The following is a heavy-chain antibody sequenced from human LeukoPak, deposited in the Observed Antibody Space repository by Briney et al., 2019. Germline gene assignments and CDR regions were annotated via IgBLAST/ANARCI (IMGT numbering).Heavy chain of an antibody. J-gene: IGHJ4*02. CDR1: GLTVSTNY. Sequence: PGGSLRLSCAASGLTVSTNYMSWVRQAPGKGLAWVSLIYSGGITYYADSVKGRFTISRDNSKNTIYLQMNSLRAEDTAVYYCARLGSGSYSPSPYYFDYWGQGTLVTVSS. CDR2: IYSGGIT. CDR3: ARLGSGSYSPSPYYFDY. V-gene: IGHV3-53*01. D-gene: IGHD1-26*01.